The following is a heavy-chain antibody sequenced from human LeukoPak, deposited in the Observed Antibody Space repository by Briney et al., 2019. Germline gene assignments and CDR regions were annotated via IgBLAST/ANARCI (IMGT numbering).Heavy chain of an antibody. D-gene: IGHD2-2*03. CDR1: GGSFSGYY. Sequence: SETLSLTCAVYGGSFSGYYWSWIRQPPGKGLEWIGEINHSGSTNYNPSLKSRVTISVDTSKNQFSLKLSSVTAADTAVYYCARVGYCSSTSCYGNYYYGTDVWGQGTTVTVSS. CDR2: INHSGST. CDR3: ARVGYCSSTSCYGNYYYGTDV. J-gene: IGHJ6*02. V-gene: IGHV4-34*01.